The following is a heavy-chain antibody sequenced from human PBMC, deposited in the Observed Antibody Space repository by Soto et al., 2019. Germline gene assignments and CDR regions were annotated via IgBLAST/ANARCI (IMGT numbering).Heavy chain of an antibody. D-gene: IGHD5-18*01. J-gene: IGHJ3*02. Sequence: SETLSLTCNVSGGSVSGHYWSWIRQPAGKGLEWIGRIYARGSTYYNPSLESRVTISVDTSKSQFSLKLSSVTAADTAVYYCARDRRGYNYGRNPFDICGQGTMVTVSS. V-gene: IGHV4-4*07. CDR3: ARDRRGYNYGRNPFDI. CDR1: GGSVSGHY. CDR2: IYARGST.